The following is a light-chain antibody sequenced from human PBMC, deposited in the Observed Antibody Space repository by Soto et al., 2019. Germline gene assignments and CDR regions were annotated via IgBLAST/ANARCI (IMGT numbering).Light chain of an antibody. CDR1: SSNIGTNT. CDR3: AGWDDSLNGPA. Sequence: QSVLTQPPSASGTPGERVTISCSGSSSNIGTNTVNWYQQLPGTAPKLLIYNNNQRPSGVPDRFSGSRSGTSASLAISGLQSEDEADYYCAGWDDSLNGPAFGGGTKVTVL. CDR2: NNN. V-gene: IGLV1-44*01. J-gene: IGLJ2*01.